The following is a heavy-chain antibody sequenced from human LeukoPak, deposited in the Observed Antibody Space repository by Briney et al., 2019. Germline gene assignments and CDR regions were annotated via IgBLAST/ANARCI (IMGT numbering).Heavy chain of an antibody. V-gene: IGHV1-69*04. CDR2: IIPILGIA. CDR3: ARAKLAAAGYFDY. CDR1: GGTFSSYA. J-gene: IGHJ4*02. Sequence: SVKVSCKASGGTFSSYAISWVRQAPGQGLEWMGRIIPILGIANYAQKFQGRVTITADKSTSTAYMELSSLRPEDTAVYYCARAKLAAAGYFDYWGQGTLVTVSS. D-gene: IGHD6-13*01.